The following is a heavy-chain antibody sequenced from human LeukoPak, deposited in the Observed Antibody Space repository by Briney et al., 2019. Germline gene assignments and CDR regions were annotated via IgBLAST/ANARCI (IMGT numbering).Heavy chain of an antibody. J-gene: IGHJ4*02. CDR2: ISSSGSTI. V-gene: IGHV3-11*01. Sequence: PGGPLRLSCAASGFTFSDYYMSWIRQAPGKGLEWVSYISSSGSTIYYADTVKGRFTISRDNAKNSLYLQMNSLRAEDTAVYYCARDRLGGTYYFDYWGQGTLVTVSS. CDR1: GFTFSDYY. CDR3: ARDRLGGTYYFDY. D-gene: IGHD1-26*01.